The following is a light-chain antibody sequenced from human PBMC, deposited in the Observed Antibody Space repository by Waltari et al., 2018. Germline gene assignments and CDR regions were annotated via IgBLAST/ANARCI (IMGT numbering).Light chain of an antibody. Sequence: QSALTQPASVSGSPGQSITISCTGPISDVGTYNLVSCYQQHQGKAPKLIIYEDKKRPSVVSDRLADSKSGNTASLTVSGLQAEDEADYYCCTYVGRTTFHVTFGGGTKLTVL. CDR2: EDK. CDR3: CTYVGRTTFHVT. V-gene: IGLV2-23*02. CDR1: ISDVGTYNL. J-gene: IGLJ2*01.